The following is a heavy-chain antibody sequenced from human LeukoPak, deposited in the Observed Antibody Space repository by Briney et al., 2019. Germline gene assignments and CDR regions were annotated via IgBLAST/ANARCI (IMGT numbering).Heavy chain of an antibody. CDR1: GYNFLGYW. J-gene: IGHJ4*02. Sequence: GASLKISCKGSGYNFLGYWIGWVRQIPGKGLEWMGIIYPGDSETRYSPSFQGQVTISVDKSINTAYLQWSSLKASDTAMFYCARESTAAPFDYWGQGTLVTVSS. CDR3: ARESTAAPFDY. CDR2: IYPGDSET. D-gene: IGHD2-15*01. V-gene: IGHV5-51*01.